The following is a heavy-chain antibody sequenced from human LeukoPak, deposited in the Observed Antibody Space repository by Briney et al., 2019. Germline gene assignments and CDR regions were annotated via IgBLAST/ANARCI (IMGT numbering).Heavy chain of an antibody. CDR1: GGSISSSSYY. Sequence: SETLSLTCTVSGGSISSSSYYWGWIRQPPGKGLEWIGSIYYSGSTNYNPSLKSRVTISVDTSKNQFSLKLSSVTAADTAAYYCASLGSPYYYYGMDVWGQGTTVTVSS. CDR3: ASLGSPYYYYGMDV. J-gene: IGHJ6*02. V-gene: IGHV4-39*07. CDR2: IYYSGST. D-gene: IGHD3-10*01.